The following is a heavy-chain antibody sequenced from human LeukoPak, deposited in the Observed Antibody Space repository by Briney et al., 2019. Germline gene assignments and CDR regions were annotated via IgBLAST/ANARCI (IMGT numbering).Heavy chain of an antibody. D-gene: IGHD6-13*01. CDR3: AKRSAAGTVGYFDY. Sequence: PGGSLRLSCAASGFTFSNYWMSWVRQAPGKGLEWLAIIKQDGSEKYYADSVKGRFTISRDDAKNSLYLQMHSLRAEDTALYYCAKRSAAGTVGYFDYWGQGTLVTVSS. J-gene: IGHJ4*02. CDR1: GFTFSNYW. CDR2: IKQDGSEK. V-gene: IGHV3-7*03.